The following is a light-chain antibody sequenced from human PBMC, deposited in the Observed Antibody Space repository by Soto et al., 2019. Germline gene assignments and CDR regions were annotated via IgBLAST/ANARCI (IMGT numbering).Light chain of an antibody. V-gene: IGKV3-11*01. CDR3: HHRECGPAT. CDR1: QSVGIK. J-gene: IGKJ1*01. Sequence: TVLTQSPATLSLSPGERATLSCRASQSVGIKLAWYQQKPGQSPRLLIYDIVNRATGIPARFSGSGAGTDFTLTITSLVPEDFAVYYCHHRECGPATFGQGTKVEI. CDR2: DIV.